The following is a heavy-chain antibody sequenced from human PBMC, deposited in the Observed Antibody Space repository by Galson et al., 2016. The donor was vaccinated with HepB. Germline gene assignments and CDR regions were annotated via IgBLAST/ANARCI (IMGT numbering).Heavy chain of an antibody. CDR3: TRVPNSGSYPYPYSYGMDV. CDR2: IYRNGNT. Sequence: SETLSLTCAVSDASISSSNWWTWVRQPTGKGLEWIGEIYRNGNTNLNPSLKSRVTISLDKSKNHFSLNLSSVTAADTAVYYCTRVPNSGSYPYPYSYGMDVWGQGTTVTVSS. V-gene: IGHV4-4*02. CDR1: DASISSSNW. D-gene: IGHD1-26*01. J-gene: IGHJ6*02.